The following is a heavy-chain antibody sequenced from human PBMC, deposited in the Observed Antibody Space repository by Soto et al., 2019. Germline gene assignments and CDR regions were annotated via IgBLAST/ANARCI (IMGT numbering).Heavy chain of an antibody. J-gene: IGHJ4*02. CDR3: ARDIDYYDSSGYQDY. D-gene: IGHD3-22*01. CDR2: ISTSGNTI. V-gene: IGHV3-48*03. CDR1: GFTFSSYE. Sequence: LRLSCAASGFTFSSYEMNWVRQAPGKGLEWVSYISTSGNTIHYADSVKGRFTISRDNAKNSLYLQMNSLRAEDTAVYYCARDIDYYDSSGYQDYWGQGTLVTVSS.